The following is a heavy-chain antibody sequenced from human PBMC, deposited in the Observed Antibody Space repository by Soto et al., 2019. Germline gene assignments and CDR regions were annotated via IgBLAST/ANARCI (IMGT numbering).Heavy chain of an antibody. V-gene: IGHV4-31*03. D-gene: IGHD1-26*01. CDR1: GGSISSGGYC. CDR2: IYYSGRT. CDR3: ARVSSVGGTFWFDX. Sequence: LSLPCTVSGGSISSGGYCWSWIRQHPGKGLEWIGYIYYSGRTYYNPSLNSRVTISVDTSNKQFYLKLSSVTAADTAVYYCARVSSVGGTFWFDXWGQGTLVTVSX. J-gene: IGHJ5*02.